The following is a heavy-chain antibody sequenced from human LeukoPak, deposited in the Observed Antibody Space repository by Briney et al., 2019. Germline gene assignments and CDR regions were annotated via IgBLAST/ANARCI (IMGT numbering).Heavy chain of an antibody. CDR2: INAVNGNT. CDR3: ADGEDSGSWWGGFDS. D-gene: IGHD3-10*01. Sequence: ASVKVSCKTSGYTFTNYAMHSLRQAPGHRLEWMGWINAVNGNTKYSQKFQGRVSIPRDTSASTAYMELSSLRSEDTAVYYFADGEDSGSWWGGFDSWGQGTMVSVSS. V-gene: IGHV1-3*01. J-gene: IGHJ4*02. CDR1: GYTFTNYA.